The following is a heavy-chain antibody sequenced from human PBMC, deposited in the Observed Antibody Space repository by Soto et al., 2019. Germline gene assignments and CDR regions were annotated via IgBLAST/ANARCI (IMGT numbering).Heavy chain of an antibody. CDR1: GYTFTRYG. D-gene: IGHD3-16*01. J-gene: IGHJ6*02. CDR3: AMVDVYVTPSPQDV. V-gene: IGHV1-18*01. CDR2: INTYNVNT. Sequence: QVQLVQSGAEVKNPGASVKVSCKASGYTFTRYGIGWARQAPGQGLEWMGWINTYNVNTNYAQNVQGRVTLTTDTTXSTAYMELRSLRSNDTAIYYCAMVDVYVTPSPQDVWGQGTTVIVSS.